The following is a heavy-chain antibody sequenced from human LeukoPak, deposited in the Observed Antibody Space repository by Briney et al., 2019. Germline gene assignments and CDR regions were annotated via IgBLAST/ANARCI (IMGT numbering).Heavy chain of an antibody. CDR3: ARYCSTATCSEGDVY. V-gene: IGHV1-2*02. CDR1: GNTITGYY. D-gene: IGHD2-2*01. Sequence: ASVKVSYKASGNTITGYYVRWLLPAPGQGLKWMGWNNPNSGDTKYAQKFQGRVTMTRDTSISTAYMELNSLRSDDTAVYYCARYCSTATCSEGDVYWGQGTLVTVSS. CDR2: NNPNSGDT. J-gene: IGHJ4*02.